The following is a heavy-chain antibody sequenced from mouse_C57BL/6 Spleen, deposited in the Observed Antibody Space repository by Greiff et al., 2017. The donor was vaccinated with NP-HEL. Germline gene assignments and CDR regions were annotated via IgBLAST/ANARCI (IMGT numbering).Heavy chain of an antibody. CDR1: GYTFTSYW. Sequence: VQLQQPGAELVMPGASVKLSCKASGYTFTSYWMHWVKQRPGQGLEWIGEIDPSDSYTNYNQKFKGKSTLTVDKSSSTAYMQLSSLTSEDSAVYYCAKGTVVVKGYFDYWGQGTTLTVSS. V-gene: IGHV1-69*01. CDR3: AKGTVVVKGYFDY. J-gene: IGHJ2*01. D-gene: IGHD1-1*01. CDR2: IDPSDSYT.